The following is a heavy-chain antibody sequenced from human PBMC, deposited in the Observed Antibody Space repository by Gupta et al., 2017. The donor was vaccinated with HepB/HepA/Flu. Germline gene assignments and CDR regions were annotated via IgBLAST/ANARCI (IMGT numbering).Heavy chain of an antibody. J-gene: IGHJ4*02. V-gene: IGHV3-7*01. CDR2: IKQDGSEK. CDR1: GFTFSSYW. D-gene: IGHD6-19*01. CDR3: ARGDNSSGSGTDY. Sequence: EVQLVESGGGLVQPGGSLRLSCAASGFTFSSYWIIWVRQAPEKGLEWVANIKQDGSEKYYVDSVKGRFTISRDIAKNSLYLQMNSLRAEDTAVYYCARGDNSSGSGTDYWGQGTLVTVSS.